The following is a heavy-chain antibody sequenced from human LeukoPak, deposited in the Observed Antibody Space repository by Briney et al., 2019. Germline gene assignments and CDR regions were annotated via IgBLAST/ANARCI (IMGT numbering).Heavy chain of an antibody. CDR3: ARTFVIQSLSIDYFDY. J-gene: IGHJ4*02. V-gene: IGHV3-23*01. CDR1: GFTFSTYA. CDR2: ISGSGRST. D-gene: IGHD2/OR15-2a*01. Sequence: GGSLRLSCAASGFTFSTYALSWVRQAPGKGLEWVSGISGSGRSTYYADSVKGRFTISRDNSKNTLYLQMNSLRAEDTAVYYCARTFVIQSLSIDYFDYWGQGTLVTVSS.